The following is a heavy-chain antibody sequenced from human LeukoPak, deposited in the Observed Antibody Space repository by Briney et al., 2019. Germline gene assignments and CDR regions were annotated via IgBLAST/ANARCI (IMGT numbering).Heavy chain of an antibody. J-gene: IGHJ5*02. CDR1: GFTLSIYE. CDR2: ISTSGSNI. Sequence: QSGGCLRLSCAASGFTLSIYEMNWVRQAPGKGLEWVSYISTSGSNIDYADYLKGRFTISSDNAKKSLYLQMNSLRAEDTAVYYCARINGLDPWGQGTLVTVTS. V-gene: IGHV3-48*03. CDR3: ARINGLDP.